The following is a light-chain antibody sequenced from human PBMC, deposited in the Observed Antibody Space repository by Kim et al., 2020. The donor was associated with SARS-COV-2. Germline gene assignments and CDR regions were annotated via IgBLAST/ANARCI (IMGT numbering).Light chain of an antibody. Sequence: LRPRDRATRSCRASQSVASNHLSWFQQKPGQAPRLLIYGTSSRAPAIPDRFSASGSGTDFTLTISRLGPEDFAIYYCQQYDRPPYTFGQGTKLEIK. CDR2: GTS. CDR3: QQYDRPPYT. CDR1: QSVASNH. J-gene: IGKJ2*01. V-gene: IGKV3-20*01.